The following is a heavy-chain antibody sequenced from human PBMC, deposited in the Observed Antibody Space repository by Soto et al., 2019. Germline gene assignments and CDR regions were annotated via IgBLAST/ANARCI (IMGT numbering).Heavy chain of an antibody. J-gene: IGHJ4*02. D-gene: IGHD3-16*01. V-gene: IGHV1-18*01. CDR2: FNPDNQNT. CDR1: GYRFTTEG. CDR3: ARVRFGDPFDF. Sequence: ASVKVSCKVSGYRFTTEGINWVRQAPGQGLEWVGWFNPDNQNTNYAQKFQDRVSLTTDSSTNTAYMELRDLRSDDTAVYYCARVRFGDPFDFWGQGSLVTVSS.